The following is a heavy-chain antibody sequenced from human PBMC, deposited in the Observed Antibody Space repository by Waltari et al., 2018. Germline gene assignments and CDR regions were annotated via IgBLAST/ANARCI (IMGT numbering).Heavy chain of an antibody. CDR3: VRVDNNGLEPFDY. CDR1: GFTLSHYW. CDR2: INGDGSRM. V-gene: IGHV3-74*01. J-gene: IGHJ4*02. D-gene: IGHD1-1*01. Sequence: EVQLVESGGDLVQPGGSLRLSCAASGFTLSHYWIHWVRQAPGKGLVWVSCINGDGSRMTYTDSVKGRFTLSRDNAKSTVYLQMSSLRAEDTALYYWVRVDNNGLEPFDYWGQGTLVTVSS.